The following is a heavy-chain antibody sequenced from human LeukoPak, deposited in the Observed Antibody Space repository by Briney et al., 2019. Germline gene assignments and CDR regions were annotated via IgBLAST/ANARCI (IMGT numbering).Heavy chain of an antibody. CDR1: GYTFTGYY. D-gene: IGHD6-13*01. CDR2: IIPNSGGT. CDR3: ARDHSSSWYSGVSAFDI. V-gene: IGHV1-2*02. J-gene: IGHJ3*02. Sequence: ASVKVSCKASGYTFTGYYMHWVRQAPGQGLEWMGWIIPNSGGTNYAQKFQGRVTMTRDTSISTAYMELSRLRSDDTAVYYCARDHSSSWYSGVSAFDIWGQGTMVTVSS.